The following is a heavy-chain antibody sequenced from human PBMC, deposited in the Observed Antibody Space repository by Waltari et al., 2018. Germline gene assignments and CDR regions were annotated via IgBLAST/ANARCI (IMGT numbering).Heavy chain of an antibody. CDR2: IYSGGST. CDR1: GFSVSSNY. CDR3: ARSGNYPYCYYMDV. D-gene: IGHD4-4*01. Sequence: EVQLVETGGGLIQPGGSVRLSCAASGFSVSSNYMSWVGRGQGKGLEWGTVIYSGGSTHYADSVKGRFTISRDNSKDTLYLQMNSLRAEDTAVYYCARSGNYPYCYYMDVWGKGTTVTVSS. J-gene: IGHJ6*03. V-gene: IGHV3-53*02.